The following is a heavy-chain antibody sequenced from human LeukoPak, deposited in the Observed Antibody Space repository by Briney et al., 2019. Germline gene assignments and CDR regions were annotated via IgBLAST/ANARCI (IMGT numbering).Heavy chain of an antibody. CDR2: ISGSGGST. CDR1: GFTFSNYA. V-gene: IGHV3-23*01. Sequence: GGSLRLSCAASGFTFSNYAMSWVRQAPGKGLEWVSAISGSGGSTYYADSVKGRLTISRDNSKNTLYLQMNSLRAEDTAVYYCAKVEDYDSSGYYPYYFDYWGQGTLVTVSS. CDR3: AKVEDYDSSGYYPYYFDY. D-gene: IGHD3-22*01. J-gene: IGHJ4*02.